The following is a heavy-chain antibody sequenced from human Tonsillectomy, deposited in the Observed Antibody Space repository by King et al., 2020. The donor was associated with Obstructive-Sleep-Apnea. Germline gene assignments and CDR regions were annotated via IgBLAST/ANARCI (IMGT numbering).Heavy chain of an antibody. CDR3: AKHLIRSHDY. CDR2: INCKRRTT. CDR1: VFTFSDYD. D-gene: IGHD3-3*01. V-gene: IGHV3-23*04. J-gene: IGHJ4*02. Sequence: VQLVESGGGLVQPGGSLRLSCAGSVFTFSDYDISWVRQAPVKGLEWVSAINCKRRTTFYADPVKGRFTISRDNSKNTVYLQMNSLSAEDTATYYCAKHLIRSHDYWGQGTLVTVSS.